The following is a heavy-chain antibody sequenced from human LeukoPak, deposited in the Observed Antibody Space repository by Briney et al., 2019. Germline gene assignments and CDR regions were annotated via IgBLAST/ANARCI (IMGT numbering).Heavy chain of an antibody. Sequence: GGSLRLSCAASGFTFSSYGMHWVRQAPGKGLEWVAVISYDGSNKYYADSVKGRFTISRDNSKNTLYLQMNSLRAEDTAVYYCAKAPGSPDAPPYGMDVWGQGTTVTVSS. D-gene: IGHD2-2*01. CDR3: AKAPGSPDAPPYGMDV. J-gene: IGHJ6*02. V-gene: IGHV3-30*18. CDR2: ISYDGSNK. CDR1: GFTFSSYG.